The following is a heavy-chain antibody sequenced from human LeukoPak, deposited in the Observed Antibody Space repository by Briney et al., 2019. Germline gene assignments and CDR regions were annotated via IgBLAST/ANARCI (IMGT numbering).Heavy chain of an antibody. CDR2: IYYSGST. V-gene: IGHV4-38-2*02. Sequence: PSETLSLTCTVSGYSISSGYYWGWIRQPPGKGLEWIGSIYYSGSTYYNPSLKSRVTISVDTSKNQFSLKLSSVTAADTAVYYCARARVRPYFDYWGQGTLVTVSS. J-gene: IGHJ4*02. CDR1: GYSISSGYY. CDR3: ARARVRPYFDY.